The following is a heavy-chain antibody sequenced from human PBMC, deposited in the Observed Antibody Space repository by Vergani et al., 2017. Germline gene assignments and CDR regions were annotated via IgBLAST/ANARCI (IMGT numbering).Heavy chain of an antibody. D-gene: IGHD6-13*01. CDR1: GGTFSSYA. CDR3: AGEGYSSSWLPYWYFDL. J-gene: IGHJ2*01. CDR2: IIPIFGTA. V-gene: IGHV1-69*14. Sequence: QVQLVQSGAEVKKPGSSVKVSCKASGGTFSSYAISWVRQAPGQGLEWMGRIIPIFGTANYAQKFQGRVTITADKTTSAAYMELSSLRSEDTAVYYCAGEGYSSSWLPYWYFDLWGRGTLVTVSS.